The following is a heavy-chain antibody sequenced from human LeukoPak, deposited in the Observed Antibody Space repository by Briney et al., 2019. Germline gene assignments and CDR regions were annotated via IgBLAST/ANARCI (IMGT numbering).Heavy chain of an antibody. Sequence: SETLSLTCAVSGGSISSSNWWSWVRQPPGKGLEWIGEIYHSGSTNYNPSLKSRVTISVGKSKNQFSLKLSSVTAADTAVYYCARGSGTYYYDSSGIDYWGQGTLVTVSS. CDR3: ARGSGTYYYDSSGIDY. J-gene: IGHJ4*02. CDR1: GGSISSSNW. CDR2: IYHSGST. V-gene: IGHV4-4*02. D-gene: IGHD3-22*01.